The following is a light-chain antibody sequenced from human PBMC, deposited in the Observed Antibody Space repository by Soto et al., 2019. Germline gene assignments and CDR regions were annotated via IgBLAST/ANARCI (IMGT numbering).Light chain of an antibody. Sequence: QAVVTQPPSVSRAPGQRVTISCTGSSSDIGAGYDVHWYQQLPGTAPKLLIYGNSNRPSGVPDRFSGSKSGTSASLAITGLQAEDEADYYCQSYDSSLSGNVVFGGGTKLTVL. CDR2: GNS. J-gene: IGLJ2*01. V-gene: IGLV1-40*01. CDR1: SSDIGAGYD. CDR3: QSYDSSLSGNVV.